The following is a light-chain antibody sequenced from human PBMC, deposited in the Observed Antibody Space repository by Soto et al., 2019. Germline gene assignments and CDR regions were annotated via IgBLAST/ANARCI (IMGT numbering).Light chain of an antibody. CDR3: KQYGSSPLFT. Sequence: EIGLTQSPGTLSLSPGERATLSCRASQSVSSSYLAWYQQKPGQAPRLLIYCATSRATGIPDRFSGSGSGTDFTLTISRMEPEDFAVYYCKQYGSSPLFTFGPGTKVDIK. CDR1: QSVSSSY. V-gene: IGKV3-20*01. CDR2: CAT. J-gene: IGKJ3*01.